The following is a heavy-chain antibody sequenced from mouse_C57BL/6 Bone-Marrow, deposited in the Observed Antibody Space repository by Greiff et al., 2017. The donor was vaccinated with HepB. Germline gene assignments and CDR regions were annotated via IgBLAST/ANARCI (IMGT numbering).Heavy chain of an antibody. V-gene: IGHV5-9*01. CDR1: GFTFSSYT. Sequence: VQLKESGGGLVKPGGSLKLSCAASGFTFSSYTMSWVRQTPEKRLEWVATISGGGGNTYYPDSVKGRFTISRDNAKNTLYLQMSSLRSEDTALYYCARHLPFAYWGQGTLVTVSA. CDR2: ISGGGGNT. J-gene: IGHJ3*01. CDR3: ARHLPFAY.